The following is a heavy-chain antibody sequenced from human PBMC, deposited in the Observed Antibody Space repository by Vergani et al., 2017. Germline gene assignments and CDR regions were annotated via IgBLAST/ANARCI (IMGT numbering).Heavy chain of an antibody. Sequence: QVQLVQSGAEVKKPGASVKVSCKASGYTFTSYAMHWVRQAPGQRLEWMGWINGGNGNTKYSQKFQGRVTITRDTSASTDYMELSNLRAEDTAVYYCARSGLGIRAFDIWGQGTMVTVSS. CDR1: GYTFTSYA. J-gene: IGHJ3*02. V-gene: IGHV1-3*01. D-gene: IGHD7-27*01. CDR3: ARSGLGIRAFDI. CDR2: INGGNGNT.